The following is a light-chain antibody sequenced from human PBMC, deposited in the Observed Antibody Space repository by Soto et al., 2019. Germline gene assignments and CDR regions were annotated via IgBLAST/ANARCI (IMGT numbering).Light chain of an antibody. Sequence: QSVLTQPASVSGSPGQSITISCTGPSSDVGGYNYVSWYQQHPGKAPKLMIHDVSNRPSGVSNRFSGSKSGNTASLTISGLQAEDEADYYCSSYTSSSSLVFGTGTKVTVL. CDR1: SSDVGGYNY. V-gene: IGLV2-14*01. CDR2: DVS. J-gene: IGLJ1*01. CDR3: SSYTSSSSLV.